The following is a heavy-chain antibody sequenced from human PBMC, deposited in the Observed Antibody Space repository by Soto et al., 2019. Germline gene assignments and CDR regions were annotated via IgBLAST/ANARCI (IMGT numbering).Heavy chain of an antibody. CDR2: IYYSGST. CDR3: ARHRTRRNWFDP. Sequence: SETLSLTCTVSGGSISSSSYYWGWIRQPPGKGLEWIGSIYYSGSTYYNPSLKSRVTISVDTSKNQFSLKLSSVTAADTAVYYCARHRTRRNWFDPWGQGTLVTVSS. V-gene: IGHV4-39*01. J-gene: IGHJ5*02. D-gene: IGHD1-1*01. CDR1: GGSISSSSYY.